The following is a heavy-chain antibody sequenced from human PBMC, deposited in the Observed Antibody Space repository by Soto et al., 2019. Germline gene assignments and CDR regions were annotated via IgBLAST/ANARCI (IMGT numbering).Heavy chain of an antibody. D-gene: IGHD2-21*01. CDR3: AKTYGEELYYYGMDV. CDR1: GFTFSSYG. CDR2: ISYDGSNK. J-gene: IGHJ6*02. V-gene: IGHV3-30*18. Sequence: GGSLRLSCAASGFTFSSYGMHWVRQAPGKGLEWVAVISYDGSNKYYADSVKGRFTISRDNSKNTLYLQMNSLRAEDTAVYYCAKTYGEELYYYGMDVWGQGTTVTVSS.